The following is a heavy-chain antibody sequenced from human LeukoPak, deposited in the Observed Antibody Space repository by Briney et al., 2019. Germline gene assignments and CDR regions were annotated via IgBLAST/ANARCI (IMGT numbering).Heavy chain of an antibody. CDR3: ARDYYDSSGYYVNYYYYYMDV. J-gene: IGHJ6*03. V-gene: IGHV3-30*04. CDR2: ISYDGSNE. D-gene: IGHD3-22*01. Sequence: GGSLRLSCAASGFTFSSYVMHWVRQAPGKGLEWVAIISYDGSNEYYADSVKGRFTISRDNSKNTLYLQMNSLRAAGTAVYYRARDYYDSSGYYVNYYYYYMDVWGKGTTVTISS. CDR1: GFTFSSYV.